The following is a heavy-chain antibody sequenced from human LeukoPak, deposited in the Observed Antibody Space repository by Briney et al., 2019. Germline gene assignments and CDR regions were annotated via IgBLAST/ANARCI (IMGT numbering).Heavy chain of an antibody. CDR3: ARGQWFRAF. V-gene: IGHV4-34*01. CDR2: IHYSGSA. Sequence: SETLSLTCAVYGGSFSGYYWTWIRQPPGKGLGWIGEIHYSGSATYNPSLKSRVTISVDTSKNQFSLKMNSVTAADTAVYYCARGQWFRAFWSRGTPVTVSS. J-gene: IGHJ4*02. D-gene: IGHD3-10*01. CDR1: GGSFSGYY.